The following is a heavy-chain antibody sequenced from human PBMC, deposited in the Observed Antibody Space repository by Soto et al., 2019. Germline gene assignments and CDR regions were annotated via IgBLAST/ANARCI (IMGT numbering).Heavy chain of an antibody. D-gene: IGHD2-8*02. CDR3: TRGTWYWIY. CDR1: GFTFTSYW. V-gene: IGHV3-7*01. J-gene: IGHJ4*02. Sequence: GGSLRLSCAASGFTFTSYWMNWVRQAPGKGPEWVANINQDGNEKNYLDSVKGRFTISRDDAENSVSLQMNSLRAEDTAVYYCTRGTWYWIYWGQGTLVTVSS. CDR2: INQDGNEK.